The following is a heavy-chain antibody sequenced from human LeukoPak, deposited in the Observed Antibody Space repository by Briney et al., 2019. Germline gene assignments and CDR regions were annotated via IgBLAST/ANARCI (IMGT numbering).Heavy chain of an antibody. CDR1: GFTFRSYA. V-gene: IGHV3-23*01. D-gene: IGHD5-12*01. CDR2: ISGSGGST. CDR3: AKDPKWLRLHNYFDY. Sequence: LSGGSLRLSCAASGFTFRSYAMSWVRQAPGKGLEWVSAISGSGGSTYYADSVKGRFTISRDNSKNTLYLQMNSLRAEDTAVYYCAKDPKWLRLHNYFDYWGQGTLVTVSS. J-gene: IGHJ4*02.